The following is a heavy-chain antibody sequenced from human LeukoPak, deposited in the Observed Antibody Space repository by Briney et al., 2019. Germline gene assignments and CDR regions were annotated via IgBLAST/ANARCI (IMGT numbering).Heavy chain of an antibody. CDR3: ARIGDYYDFWSGYYYFDK. CDR2: IKQDGSEE. J-gene: IGHJ4*02. Sequence: GGSLRLSCAASGFIFSSNWMSWVRQAPGKGLEWVANIKQDGSEEYYVDSVKGRFSISRDNAKNSLYLQMNSLRVEDTAVYYCARIGDYYDFWSGYYYFDKWGQGTLVTVSS. CDR1: GFIFSSNW. D-gene: IGHD3-3*01. V-gene: IGHV3-7*01.